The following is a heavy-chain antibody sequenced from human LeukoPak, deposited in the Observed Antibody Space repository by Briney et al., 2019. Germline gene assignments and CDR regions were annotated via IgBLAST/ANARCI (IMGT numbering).Heavy chain of an antibody. V-gene: IGHV3-7*01. CDR2: IKQDGSEK. J-gene: IGHJ4*02. CDR1: GFIFSSYW. CDR3: ARDPLYYFDY. Sequence: PGGSLRLSCAASGFIFSSYWMSWVRQAPGKGLEWVANIKQDGSEKYYVDSVKGRFTISRDNAKNSLYLQMSSLRAEDTAVYYCARDPLYYFDYWGQGTLVTVSS.